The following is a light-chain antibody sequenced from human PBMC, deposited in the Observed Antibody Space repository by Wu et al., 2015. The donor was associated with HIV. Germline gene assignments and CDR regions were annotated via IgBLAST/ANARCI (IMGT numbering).Light chain of an antibody. CDR2: GAS. J-gene: IGKJ1*01. Sequence: EIVLTQSPGTLSLSPGERATLSCRASQSVSSSYLAWYQQKPGQAPRLLIYGASSRATGIPDRFSGSGSATDFTLTISRLEPEDVATYYCQKYNTAPWTFGQGTKVEMK. V-gene: IGKV3-20*01. CDR1: QSVSSSY. CDR3: QKYNTAPWT.